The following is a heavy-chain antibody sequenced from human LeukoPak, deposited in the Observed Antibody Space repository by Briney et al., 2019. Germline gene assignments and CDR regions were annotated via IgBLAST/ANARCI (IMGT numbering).Heavy chain of an antibody. D-gene: IGHD3-10*01. CDR3: ARGGVRGVGYYYYYMDV. J-gene: IGHJ6*03. Sequence: SQTLSLTCAVSGGSISSGCYSSGWIRQPPGKGLEWIGYIYYSGSTYYNSSLKSRVTISVDTSKNQSSLKLSSVTAADTAVYYCARGGVRGVGYYYYYMDVWGKRTTVTVSS. CDR1: GGSISSGCYS. V-gene: IGHV4-30-4*07. CDR2: IYYSGST.